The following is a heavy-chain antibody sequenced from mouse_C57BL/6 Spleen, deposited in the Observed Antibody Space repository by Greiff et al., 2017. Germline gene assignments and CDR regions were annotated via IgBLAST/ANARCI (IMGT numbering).Heavy chain of an antibody. CDR2: IDPSDSYT. CDR3: ARGVRVVARGAMDY. Sequence: QVQLQQPGAELVRPGTSVKLSCKASGYTFTSYWMHWVKQRPGQGLEWIGVIDPSDSYTNYNQKFKGKATLTVDTSSSTAYMQLSSLTSEDAAVYYCARGVRVVARGAMDYWGQGTSVTVSS. CDR1: GYTFTSYW. D-gene: IGHD1-1*01. V-gene: IGHV1-59*01. J-gene: IGHJ4*01.